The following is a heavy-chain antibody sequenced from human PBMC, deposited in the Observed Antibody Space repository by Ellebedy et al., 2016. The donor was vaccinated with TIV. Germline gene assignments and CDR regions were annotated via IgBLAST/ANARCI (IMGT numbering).Heavy chain of an antibody. J-gene: IGHJ6*03. CDR3: AREYYLHIDA. D-gene: IGHD3-10*01. CDR1: GYSFTGFS. Sequence: AASVKVSCKTSGYSFTGFSIAWARQAPGQGLEWMAWINTKTGNPTQAQAFTGQFVFSLDTSVSTAYLQISSLKAEDTAVYYCAREYYLHIDAWGKGTAVTVSS. V-gene: IGHV7-4-1*02. CDR2: INTKTGNP.